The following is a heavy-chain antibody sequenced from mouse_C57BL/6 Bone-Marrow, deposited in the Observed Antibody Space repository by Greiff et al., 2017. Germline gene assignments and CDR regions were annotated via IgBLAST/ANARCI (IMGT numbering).Heavy chain of an antibody. D-gene: IGHD1-1*01. V-gene: IGHV14-3*01. CDR2: IDPANGNT. Sequence: EVQLQESVAELVRPGASVKLSCTASGFTIKNTYMHWVKQRPEQGLEWIGRIDPANGNTKYAPKFQGKATITAATSSNTAYLQLSSLTSEDTAIYYCASAYYCRFDYWGQGTTLTVSS. J-gene: IGHJ2*01. CDR3: ASAYYCRFDY. CDR1: GFTIKNTY.